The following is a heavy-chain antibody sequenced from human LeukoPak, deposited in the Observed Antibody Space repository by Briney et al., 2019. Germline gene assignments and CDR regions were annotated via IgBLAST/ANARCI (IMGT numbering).Heavy chain of an antibody. J-gene: IGHJ6*02. Sequence: GGSLRLSCAASGFTFSSYWMSWVSQAPGKGLEWVANIKQDGSEKHYVDSVKGRFTISRDNAKNSLYLPMNSLRAEDTAVYYCARDHPGSMDVGGQGTTVTVSS. CDR3: ARDHPGSMDV. V-gene: IGHV3-7*01. CDR2: IKQDGSEK. CDR1: GFTFSSYW. D-gene: IGHD3-10*01.